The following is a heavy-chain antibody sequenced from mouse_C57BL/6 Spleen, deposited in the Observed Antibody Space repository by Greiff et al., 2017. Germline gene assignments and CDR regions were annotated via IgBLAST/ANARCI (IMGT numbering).Heavy chain of an antibody. CDR1: GYAFTNYL. CDR2: INPGSGGP. CDR3: ARLNYGYFDY. J-gene: IGHJ2*01. Sequence: VQLQQSGAELVRPGTSVKVSCKASGYAFTNYLIEWVKQRPGQGLEWIGVINPGSGGPNYNEKFKGKATLTADKSSSTAYRQLSSLTSEDSAVXFCARLNYGYFDYWGQGTTLTVSS. V-gene: IGHV1-54*01. D-gene: IGHD2-4*01.